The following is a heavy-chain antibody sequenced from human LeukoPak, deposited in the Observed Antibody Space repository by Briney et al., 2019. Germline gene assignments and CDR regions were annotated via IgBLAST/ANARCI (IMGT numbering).Heavy chain of an antibody. V-gene: IGHV1-18*01. CDR1: GYTFTSYG. D-gene: IGHD3-3*01. CDR3: ARTTGGGYYDFWSGYYMGDY. CDR2: ISAYNGNT. Sequence: ASVKVSCKASGYTFTSYGISWVRQAPGQELEWMGWISAYNGNTNYAQKLQGRVTMTTDTSTSTAYMELRSLRSDDTAVYYCARTTGGGYYDFWSGYYMGDYWGQGTLVTVSS. J-gene: IGHJ4*02.